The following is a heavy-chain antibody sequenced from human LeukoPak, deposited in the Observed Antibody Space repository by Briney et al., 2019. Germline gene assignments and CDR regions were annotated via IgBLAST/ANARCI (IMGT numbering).Heavy chain of an antibody. V-gene: IGHV3-33*06. J-gene: IGHJ4*02. D-gene: IGHD2-15*01. CDR2: IWYDGSNK. Sequence: PGRSLRLSCAASGFTFSSYGMHWVRQAPGKGLEWVAVIWYDGSNKYYADSVKGRFTISRDNSKNTLYLQMNSLRAEDTAVYYCAKDATAASDYFDYWGQGTLVTVSS. CDR3: AKDATAASDYFDY. CDR1: GFTFSSYG.